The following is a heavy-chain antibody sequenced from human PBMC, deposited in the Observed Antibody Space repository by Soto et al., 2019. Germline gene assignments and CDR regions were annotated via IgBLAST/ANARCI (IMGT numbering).Heavy chain of an antibody. D-gene: IGHD6-6*01. J-gene: IGHJ5*02. CDR2: IYYSGST. CDR1: GGSISSGGYY. V-gene: IGHV4-31*03. CDR3: ARDRLASIAARWFDP. Sequence: PSETLSLTCTVSGGSISSGGYYWSWIRQHPGKGLEWIGYIYYSGSTYYNPSLKSRVTISVDTSKNQFSLKLSSVTAADTAVYYCARDRLASIAARWFDPWGQGTLVTVSS.